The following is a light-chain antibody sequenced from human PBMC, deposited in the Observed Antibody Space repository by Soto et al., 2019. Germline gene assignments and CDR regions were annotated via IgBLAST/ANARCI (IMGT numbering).Light chain of an antibody. Sequence: IVLTQSPGTLSLSPGERATLSCRASQCVSSGSVAWYQQKPGQAPRLLIYGASSRATGIPDRFSGSGSGTDFSLTISRLEPEDVAVYYCQQYGSSPPWTFGQGTKVDIK. V-gene: IGKV3-20*01. CDR2: GAS. CDR1: QCVSSGS. J-gene: IGKJ1*01. CDR3: QQYGSSPPWT.